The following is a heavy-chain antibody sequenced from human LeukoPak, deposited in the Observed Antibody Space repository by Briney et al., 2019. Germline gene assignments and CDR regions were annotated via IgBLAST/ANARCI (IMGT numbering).Heavy chain of an antibody. V-gene: IGHV1-8*01. Sequence: ASVKVSCKASGYTFTSYDINWVRQATGQGLEWMGWMNPNSGNTGYAQKFQGRVTMTRNTSISTAYMELSSLRSEDTAVYYCARTRRTEWFGELLSKLPDYWGQGTLVTISS. CDR1: GYTFTSYD. J-gene: IGHJ4*02. D-gene: IGHD3-10*01. CDR2: MNPNSGNT. CDR3: ARTRRTEWFGELLSKLPDY.